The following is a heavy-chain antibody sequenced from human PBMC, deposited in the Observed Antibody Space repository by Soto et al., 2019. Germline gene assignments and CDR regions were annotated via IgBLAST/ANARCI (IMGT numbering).Heavy chain of an antibody. D-gene: IGHD3-3*01. CDR2: INVYKGDT. CDR3: ARDSPYNDFWSSIMEVYHYGLDV. Sequence: QVQLVQSGGEVKKPGASVKVSCKASGYSFSNYAISWVRQAPGQGLEWMGWINVYKGDTKYSQKFQDRVTVTTDTSTSTAYMEFMSLRSDDTCVYYCARDSPYNDFWSSIMEVYHYGLDVWGQGTTVSVSS. V-gene: IGHV1-18*01. CDR1: GYSFSNYA. J-gene: IGHJ6*02.